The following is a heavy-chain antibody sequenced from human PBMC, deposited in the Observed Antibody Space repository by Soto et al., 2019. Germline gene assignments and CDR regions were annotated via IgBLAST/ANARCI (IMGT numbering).Heavy chain of an antibody. V-gene: IGHV4-31*03. CDR2: IYYSGST. CDR3: ASSSRVDIAFDP. D-gene: IGHD3-10*01. CDR1: GGSISSGGYY. Sequence: PSETLSLTCTVSGGSISSGGYYWSWIRQHPGKGLEWIGYIYYSGSTYYNPSLKSRVTISVDTSKNQFSLKLSSVTAADTAVYYCASSSRVDIAFDPWGQGTLVNVSS. J-gene: IGHJ5*02.